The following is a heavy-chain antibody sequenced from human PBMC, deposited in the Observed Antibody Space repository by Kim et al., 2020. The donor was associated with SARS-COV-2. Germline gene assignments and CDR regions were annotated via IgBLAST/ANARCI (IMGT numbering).Heavy chain of an antibody. D-gene: IGHD2-15*01. V-gene: IGHV3-23*01. CDR3: AKVATLMPSGAFDI. J-gene: IGHJ3*02. Sequence: VSVKRRFTISRDNSKNTLYLQMNSLRAEDTAVYYCAKVATLMPSGAFDIWGQGAMVTVSS.